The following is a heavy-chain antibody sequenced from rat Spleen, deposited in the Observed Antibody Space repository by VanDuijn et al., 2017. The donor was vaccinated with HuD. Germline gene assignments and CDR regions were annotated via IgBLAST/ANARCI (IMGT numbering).Heavy chain of an antibody. CDR3: ATSEGVHYYLPFAY. D-gene: IGHD1-1*01. V-gene: IGHV3-3*01. Sequence: EVQLQESGPGLVKPSQSLSLTCSVIGYSITSSLRWNWIRKFPGNKLEWMGYINSAGSTVYNPSLKSRISITRDTSKNQFFLQVNSVSTEDTATYYCATSEGVHYYLPFAYWGQGTLVTASS. CDR1: GYSITSSLR. J-gene: IGHJ3*01. CDR2: INSAGST.